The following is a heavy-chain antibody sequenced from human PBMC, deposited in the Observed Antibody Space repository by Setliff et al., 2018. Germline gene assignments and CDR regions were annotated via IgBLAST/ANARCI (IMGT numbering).Heavy chain of an antibody. V-gene: IGHV3-23*01. Sequence: GGSLRLSCVGSDFTLSNSAMSWVRQAPGKGLEWVSTITDSGSKILYVDSVKGRFTISRDNSKNSLYLQMDSLRPEDTAVYYCAKDRLFPRYWGLGTLVTVSS. CDR1: DFTLSNSA. CDR3: AKDRLFPRY. D-gene: IGHD2-21*01. CDR2: ITDSGSKI. J-gene: IGHJ4*02.